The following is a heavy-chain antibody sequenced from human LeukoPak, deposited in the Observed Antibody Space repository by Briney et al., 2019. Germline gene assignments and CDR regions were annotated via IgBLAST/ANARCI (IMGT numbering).Heavy chain of an antibody. J-gene: IGHJ5*02. CDR3: ARSANPGVHEFDP. D-gene: IGHD6-6*01. CDR1: EFTFSSYS. CDR2: ITSSSNI. Sequence: GGSLRLSCAASEFTFSSYSMNWVRQAPGKGLEWLSYITSSSNINYADSVKGRFTISRDNAKNSLYLQMNSLRDEDTAVYYCARSANPGVHEFDPWGQGTLVTVSS. V-gene: IGHV3-48*02.